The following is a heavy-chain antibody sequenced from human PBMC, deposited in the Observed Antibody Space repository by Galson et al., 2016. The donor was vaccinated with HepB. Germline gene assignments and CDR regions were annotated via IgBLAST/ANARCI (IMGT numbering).Heavy chain of an antibody. CDR2: MSSSGTSV. CDR3: ARFSGRYNGDFDY. Sequence: SLRLSCAASGFTLSTYSMNWFRQAPGKGLEWVSYMSSSGTSVYYTDSVKGRFTISRDNAKNSLYVQMNSLSAEDTAVYYCARFSGRYNGDFDYWGQGTLVTVSS. V-gene: IGHV3-48*04. CDR1: GFTLSTYS. J-gene: IGHJ4*02. D-gene: IGHD1-26*01.